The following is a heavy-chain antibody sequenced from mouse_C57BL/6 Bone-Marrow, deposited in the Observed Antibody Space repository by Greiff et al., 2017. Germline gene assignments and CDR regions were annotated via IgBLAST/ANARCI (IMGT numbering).Heavy chain of an antibody. D-gene: IGHD2-1*01. CDR1: GYTFTSYW. CDR2: IDPSDSYT. CDR3: AREGNFYFDY. Sequence: QVQLQQPGAELVMPGASVKLSCKVSGYTFTSYWMHWVKQRPGQGLEWIGEIDPSDSYTNYNQKFKGKSTLTVDKSSSTAYMQLGSLTSEDSAVYYCAREGNFYFDYWGQGTTLTVSS. V-gene: IGHV1-69*01. J-gene: IGHJ2*01.